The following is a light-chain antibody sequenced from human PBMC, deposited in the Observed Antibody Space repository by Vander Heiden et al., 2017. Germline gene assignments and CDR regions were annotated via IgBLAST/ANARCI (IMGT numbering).Light chain of an antibody. Sequence: ETVMTQSPTTLSVSPGEGATLSCRASQSVSSGLAWYQQKPGQAPRLLIYAASTRATGIPARFSGSGSGTEYTLTISSLQSEDFAVYYCQQYNNWPRTFIQGTKVEIK. CDR1: QSVSSG. CDR3: QQYNNWPRT. V-gene: IGKV3-15*01. J-gene: IGKJ1*01. CDR2: AAS.